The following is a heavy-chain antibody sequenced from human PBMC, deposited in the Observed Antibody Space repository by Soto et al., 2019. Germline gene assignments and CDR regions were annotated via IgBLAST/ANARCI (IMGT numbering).Heavy chain of an antibody. V-gene: IGHV4-61*01. J-gene: IGHJ2*01. CDR2: IYYSGST. CDR1: GGSVSSGSYY. CDR3: ARGGRELLRFLEWLPDWYFDL. Sequence: SETLSLTCTVSGGSVSSGSYYWSWIRQPPGKGLEWIGYIYYSGSTIYNTSLKSRVTISVDTSKNQFSLKLSSVTAADTAVYYCARGGRELLRFLEWLPDWYFDLWGRGTLVTVSS. D-gene: IGHD3-3*01.